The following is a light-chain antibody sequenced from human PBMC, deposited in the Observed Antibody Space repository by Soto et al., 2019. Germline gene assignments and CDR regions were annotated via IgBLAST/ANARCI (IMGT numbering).Light chain of an antibody. CDR3: QQFEKLPLA. J-gene: IGKJ4*01. Sequence: DIQMTQSPSSLSASVGDRVTITCRASQTISTYVNWYQQKPGKAPKLLIYDASNLEAGVPSRFSGSGSGTDFTFTISSLQPEDIATYYCQQFEKLPLAFGGGTKVDIK. CDR1: QTISTY. CDR2: DAS. V-gene: IGKV1-33*01.